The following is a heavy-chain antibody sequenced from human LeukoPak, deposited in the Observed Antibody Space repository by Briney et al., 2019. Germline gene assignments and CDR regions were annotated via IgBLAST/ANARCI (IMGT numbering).Heavy chain of an antibody. J-gene: IGHJ4*02. CDR3: ARGVGSGYYGY. CDR1: GFTVSTKY. D-gene: IGHD3-22*01. Sequence: QPGGSLTLSCAASGFTVSTKYMSWVRQAPGKGLEWVSIIYSGESTYYAESVKGRFIVSRDNSKNTLYLQMNSLRAEDTAVYYCARGVGSGYYGYWGQGTLVTVSS. CDR2: IYSGEST. V-gene: IGHV3-53*01.